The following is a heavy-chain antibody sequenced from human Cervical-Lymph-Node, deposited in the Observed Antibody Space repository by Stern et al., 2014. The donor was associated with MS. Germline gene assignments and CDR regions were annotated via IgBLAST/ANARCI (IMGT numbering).Heavy chain of an antibody. J-gene: IGHJ4*02. V-gene: IGHV3-33*01. CDR3: ARQVQGPYYLDH. CDR1: GFSFRTYG. CDR2: IWFDGSIQ. Sequence: VQLVESGGGVVQPGRSLRLSCAASGFSFRTYGLHWVRQAPGKGLEWVAGIWFDGSIQNYADSGKGRFTISRDNSKNTLTLHMNSLSAEDTAVYYCARQVQGPYYLDHWGQGTLVTVSS.